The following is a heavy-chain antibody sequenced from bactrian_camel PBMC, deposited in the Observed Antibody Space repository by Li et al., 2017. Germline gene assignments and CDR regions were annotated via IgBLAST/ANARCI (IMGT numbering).Heavy chain of an antibody. V-gene: IGHV3S31*01. CDR1: GFNFSSYA. Sequence: VQLVESGGGLVQPGESLILSCKASGFNFSSYAMSWLRQAPGKGLEWIAGSRDATGGTSYADSVKSRFTISRDIGKNTPYLHMNSLKTEDTAMYFCARGLGTRGLRGQGTQVTVS. J-gene: IGHJ4*01. CDR2: SRDATGGT. CDR3: ARGLGTRGL. D-gene: IGHD1*01.